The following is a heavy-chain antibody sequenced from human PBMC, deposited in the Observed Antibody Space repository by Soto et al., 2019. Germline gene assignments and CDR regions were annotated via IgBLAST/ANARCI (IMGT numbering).Heavy chain of an antibody. CDR1: GFTFSSYA. CDR3: ARAGYCSSTSCNSLLHY. V-gene: IGHV3-30-3*01. J-gene: IGHJ4*02. Sequence: GGSLRLSCAASGFTFSSYAMHWVRQAPGKGLEWVAVISYDGSNKYYADSVKGRFTISRDKSKNTLYLQMNSLRAEDTAVYYCARAGYCSSTSCNSLLHYWGQGTLVTVSS. CDR2: ISYDGSNK. D-gene: IGHD2-2*01.